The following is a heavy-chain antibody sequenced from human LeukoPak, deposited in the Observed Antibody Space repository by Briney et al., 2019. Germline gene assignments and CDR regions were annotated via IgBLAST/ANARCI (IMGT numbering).Heavy chain of an antibody. CDR2: ISSSRSYI. CDR3: ARDLPDEVPSFDL. V-gene: IGHV3-21*01. D-gene: IGHD1-1*01. CDR1: GFTFSSYS. Sequence: KPGGSLILSCAASGFTFSSYSMNWVRQAPGKGLEWVSSISSSRSYIYYVDSVKGRFTISRDNAKNSLYLQMNSLRAEDTAVYYCARDLPDEVPSFDLWGRGTLVTVSS. J-gene: IGHJ2*01.